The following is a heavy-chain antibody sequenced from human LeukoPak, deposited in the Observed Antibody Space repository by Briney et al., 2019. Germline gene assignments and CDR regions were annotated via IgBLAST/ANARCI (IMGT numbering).Heavy chain of an antibody. Sequence: GRSLRLSCAASGFTFSSYAMSWVRQTPGKGLEWVALISYDGNIKHYADSVKGRFTISRDNAKNSLYLQMNSLRAEDTAVYYCARDLLHVDTSYYYYYMDVWGKGTTVTVSS. CDR1: GFTFSSYA. D-gene: IGHD5-18*01. CDR3: ARDLLHVDTSYYYYYMDV. V-gene: IGHV3-30-3*01. CDR2: ISYDGNIK. J-gene: IGHJ6*03.